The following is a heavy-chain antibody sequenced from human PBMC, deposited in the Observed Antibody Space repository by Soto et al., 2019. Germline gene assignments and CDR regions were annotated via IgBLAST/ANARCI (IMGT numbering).Heavy chain of an antibody. D-gene: IGHD2-2*01. J-gene: IGHJ3*02. CDR3: TRGFYCSSTSCYVDAFNI. CDR2: IGTAGDT. CDR1: EFTFTTYD. V-gene: IGHV3-13*01. Sequence: GGPLRLSCAASEFTFTTYDMHWVRQGTEKGLEWVSSIGTAGDTHYADSVKGRFTISRENAKNSLYLQMNSLGAGDTAVYYCTRGFYCSSTSCYVDAFNIWGQGTMVTVS.